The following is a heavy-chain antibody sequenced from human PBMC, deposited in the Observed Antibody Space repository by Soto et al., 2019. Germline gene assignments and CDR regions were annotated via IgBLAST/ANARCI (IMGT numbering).Heavy chain of an antibody. J-gene: IGHJ6*03. D-gene: IGHD1-26*01. CDR1: GGSISSSSYY. Sequence: QLQLQESGPGLVKPSETLSLTCTVSGGSISSSSYYWGWIRQPPGKGLEWIGSIYYSGSTYYNPSLKSRVTISVDTSKNQFSLKLSSVTAADTAVYYCARLKWSLEEYYPTDQYYMDVWVKGTTVTVFS. V-gene: IGHV4-39*01. CDR2: IYYSGST. CDR3: ARLKWSLEEYYPTDQYYMDV.